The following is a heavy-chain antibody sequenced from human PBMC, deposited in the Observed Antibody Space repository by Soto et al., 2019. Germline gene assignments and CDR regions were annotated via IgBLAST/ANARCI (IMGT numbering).Heavy chain of an antibody. V-gene: IGHV1-8*02. Sequence: ASVKVSCKASGYTFTSYGISWVRQAPGQGLEWMGWMNPNNGNTDYAPKFQGRVTMTMNTSIGTAYMELSSLRSEDTAVYYCARSPRNYYALGSYSYFRHWGQGTLVTVSS. CDR3: ARSPRNYYALGSYSYFRH. D-gene: IGHD3-10*01. CDR1: GYTFTSYG. CDR2: MNPNNGNT. J-gene: IGHJ1*01.